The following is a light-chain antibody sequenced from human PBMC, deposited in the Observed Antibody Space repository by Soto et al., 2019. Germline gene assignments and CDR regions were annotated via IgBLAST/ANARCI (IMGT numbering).Light chain of an antibody. J-gene: IGKJ2*01. V-gene: IGKV1-5*03. CDR2: RAS. Sequence: DIQMTQSPSTLSASVGDRVTITCRASQSLGTWLAWYQQKPGKAPKLLIYRASTLESGVPSRFSGSGSGTECTLTISSLHPDDFATYYCQQYNSYSYAFGQGTKLDIK. CDR1: QSLGTW. CDR3: QQYNSYSYA.